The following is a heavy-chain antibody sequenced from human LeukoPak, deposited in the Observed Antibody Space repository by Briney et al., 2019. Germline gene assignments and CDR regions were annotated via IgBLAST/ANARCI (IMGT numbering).Heavy chain of an antibody. CDR3: ARAPPTVDVFDP. J-gene: IGHJ5*02. Sequence: ASVKVSCKASGYTFTSYFMHWVRQAPGQGLEWMGIINPGGGSTTYAQKFQGRLTMTRDTSTSTFYMELSSLGSEDPAVYYCARAPPTVDVFDPWGQGTLVTVPS. CDR1: GYTFTSYF. V-gene: IGHV1-46*01. D-gene: IGHD6-19*01. CDR2: INPGGGST.